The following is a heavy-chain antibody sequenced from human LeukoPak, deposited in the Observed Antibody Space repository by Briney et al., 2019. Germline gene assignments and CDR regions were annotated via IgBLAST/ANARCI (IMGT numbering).Heavy chain of an antibody. V-gene: IGHV1-69*04. CDR3: ARGSSGYDQHFEY. CDR1: GGTFSSYA. J-gene: IGHJ4*02. Sequence: ASVKVSCKASGGTFSSYAISWVRQAPGQGLEWMGRIIPILGIANYAQKFQGRVTITADKSTSTAHMELSSLRSEDTAVYYCARGSSGYDQHFEYWGQGTLVTVSS. D-gene: IGHD5-12*01. CDR2: IIPILGIA.